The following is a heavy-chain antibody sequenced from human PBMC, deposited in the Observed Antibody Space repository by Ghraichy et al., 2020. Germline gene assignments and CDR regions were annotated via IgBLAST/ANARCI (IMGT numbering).Heavy chain of an antibody. CDR1: GGSISSYY. V-gene: IGHV4-59*01. CDR3: ARCRNNWLGEAGYFDL. D-gene: IGHD3-10*01. Sequence: SQTLSLTCTVSGGSISSYYWSWIRQPPGKGLEWIGYIYYSGSTNNNPSFKSRVTISVDTSKNQFSLKLSSVTAADTAVYYCARCRNNWLGEAGYFDLWGRGTLVTVSS. J-gene: IGHJ2*01. CDR2: IYYSGST.